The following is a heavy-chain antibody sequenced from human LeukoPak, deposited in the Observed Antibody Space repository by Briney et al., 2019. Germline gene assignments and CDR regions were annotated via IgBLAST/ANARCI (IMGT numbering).Heavy chain of an antibody. CDR3: ARHSTSDYDFWSGYPDCFDY. CDR2: IYYSGST. J-gene: IGHJ4*02. V-gene: IGHV4-39*01. D-gene: IGHD3-3*01. Sequence: SETLSLTCTVSGGSISSSIYYWGWIRQPPGKGLEWIGSIYYSGSTYYNPSLKSRVTISVDTSKNQLSLQLSSVTAADTAVYYCARHSTSDYDFWSGYPDCFDYWGQGTLVTVSS. CDR1: GGSISSSIYY.